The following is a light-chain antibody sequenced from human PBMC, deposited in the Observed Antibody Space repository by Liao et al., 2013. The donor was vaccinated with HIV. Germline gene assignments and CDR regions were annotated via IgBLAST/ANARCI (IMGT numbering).Light chain of an antibody. CDR2: QDS. Sequence: SFELTQPPSVSVSPGQTASITCSGDKLGDKYACWYQQKPGQSPVLVIYQDSKRPSGIPERFSGSNSGNTATLTISGTQAMDEADYYCQAWDSSTAEVFGGGTEXDRP. V-gene: IGLV3-1*01. CDR3: QAWDSSTAEV. J-gene: IGLJ3*02. CDR1: KLGDKY.